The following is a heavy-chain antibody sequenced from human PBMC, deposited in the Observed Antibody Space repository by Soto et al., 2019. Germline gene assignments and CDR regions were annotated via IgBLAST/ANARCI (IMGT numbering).Heavy chain of an antibody. CDR3: AKNGDILTGSYDY. V-gene: IGHV3-74*03. CDR2: ISSGGTGT. Sequence: GGSLRLSCAASGFTFNSHWMHWVRQAPGKGLVWVSPISSGGTGTEYAESVKGRFTISRDNAKNTLFLQMNSLRDEVTAVYYCAKNGDILTGSYDYWGQGTLVTVSS. J-gene: IGHJ4*02. D-gene: IGHD3-9*01. CDR1: GFTFNSHW.